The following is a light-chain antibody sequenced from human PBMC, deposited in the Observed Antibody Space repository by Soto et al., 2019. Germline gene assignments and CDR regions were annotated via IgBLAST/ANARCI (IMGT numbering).Light chain of an antibody. CDR2: SAS. CDR1: QGIGIY. CDR3: QQLNDYLRWT. Sequence: DIQLTQSPSFLSASVGDRVTITCRASQGIGIYLAWYQQKPGKAPNLLIYSASTLQSGVPSRFXGSGSGTEFSLTISSLQPEDFATYYCQQLNDYLRWTFGQGTKVEIK. J-gene: IGKJ1*01. V-gene: IGKV1-9*01.